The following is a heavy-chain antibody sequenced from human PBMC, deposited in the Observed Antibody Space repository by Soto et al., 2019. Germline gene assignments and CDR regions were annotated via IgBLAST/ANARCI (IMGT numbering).Heavy chain of an antibody. Sequence: SETLPVTCPVSGGSISSYFSIWVRQPPGKGLEWIGSVYYTGTTDYNPSLKSRVTISVDTSKTQFSLNLRSVTAAVTAVYYFARDLAPAPSPLYYWRRATALTVSS. CDR1: GGSISSYF. CDR2: VYYTGTT. V-gene: IGHV4-59*01. J-gene: IGHJ4*01. CDR3: ARDLAPAPSPLYY.